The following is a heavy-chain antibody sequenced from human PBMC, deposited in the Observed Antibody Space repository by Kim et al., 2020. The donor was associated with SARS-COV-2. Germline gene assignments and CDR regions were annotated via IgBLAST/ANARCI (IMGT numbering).Heavy chain of an antibody. D-gene: IGHD3-10*01. V-gene: IGHV1-3*01. J-gene: IGHJ5*02. Sequence: YTPDFQGRVTITSDTSATTAYMELSSLTAKDTAVYYCAREGSGSYNWFDPWGQGTLVTVSS. CDR3: AREGSGSYNWFDP.